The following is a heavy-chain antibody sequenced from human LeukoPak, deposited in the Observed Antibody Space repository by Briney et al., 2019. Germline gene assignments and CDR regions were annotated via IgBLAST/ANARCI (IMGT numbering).Heavy chain of an antibody. CDR1: GGSISSSSYY. CDR3: ARVFDSGSQAYFYYMDV. D-gene: IGHD3-10*01. CDR2: IYYSGST. Sequence: SETLSLTCTVSGGSISSSSYYWGWIRQPPGKGLEWIGSIYYSGSTYYNPSLKSRVTISVDTSKNQSSLKVSSVTAADTAVYYCARVFDSGSQAYFYYMDVWDKGTTVIISS. J-gene: IGHJ6*03. V-gene: IGHV4-39*07.